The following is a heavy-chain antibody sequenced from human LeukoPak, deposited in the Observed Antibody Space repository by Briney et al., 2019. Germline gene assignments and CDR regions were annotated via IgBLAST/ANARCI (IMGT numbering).Heavy chain of an antibody. CDR2: IYYSGST. CDR1: GGSISSYY. D-gene: IGHD6-19*01. Sequence: KPSETLSLTCTVSGGSISSYYWSWIRRPPGKGLEWIGYIYYSGSTNYNPSLKSRVTISVDTSKNQFSLKLSSVTAADTAVYYCARDIEDSGWYYFDYWGQGTLVTVSS. J-gene: IGHJ4*02. CDR3: ARDIEDSGWYYFDY. V-gene: IGHV4-59*13.